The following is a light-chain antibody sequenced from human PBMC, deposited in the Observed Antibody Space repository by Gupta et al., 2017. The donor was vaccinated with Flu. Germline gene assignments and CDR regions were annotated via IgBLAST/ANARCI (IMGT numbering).Light chain of an antibody. J-gene: IGKJ5*01. Sequence: TPSSAPGGEAALTFRASQRVSSSDGTLYQPKPGQAPRRRSYGAASLDTGIPDRVSGSGSGTDGDLTIKSMKAEDVAVEECQRNETAPTAFGQGTRLEIK. CDR1: QRVSSSD. V-gene: IGKV3-20*01. CDR3: QRNETAPTA. CDR2: GAA.